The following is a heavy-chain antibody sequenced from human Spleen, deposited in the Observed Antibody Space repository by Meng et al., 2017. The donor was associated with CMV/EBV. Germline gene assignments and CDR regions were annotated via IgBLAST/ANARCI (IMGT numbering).Heavy chain of an antibody. Sequence: QGQLPESGPGLVKPSQTLSLTCTVSGGSISSGDYYWGWIRQPPGKCLEWIGYIYSSGSTYYNPSLKSRVTISVDTSKNQFSLKLSSVTAADTAVYYCARHYDFWSGYSYYFDYWGQGTLVTVSS. V-gene: IGHV4-30-4*08. D-gene: IGHD3-3*01. CDR2: IYSSGST. CDR1: GGSISSGDYY. J-gene: IGHJ4*02. CDR3: ARHYDFWSGYSYYFDY.